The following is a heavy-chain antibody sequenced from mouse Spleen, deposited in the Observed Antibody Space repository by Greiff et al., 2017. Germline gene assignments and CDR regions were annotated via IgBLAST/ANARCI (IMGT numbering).Heavy chain of an antibody. CDR1: GFNIKDTY. D-gene: IGHD2-4*01. CDR2: IDPANGNT. CDR3: ARRDYDYPR. J-gene: IGHJ4*01. V-gene: IGHV14-3*02. Sequence: EVQLQQSGAELVKPGASVKLSCTASGFNIKDTYMHWVKQRPEQGLEWIGRIDPANGNTKYDPKFPGQATLTADTSSNTAYLQLSRLTSEDTAVDDCARRDYDYPRWGQGTSVTVSS.